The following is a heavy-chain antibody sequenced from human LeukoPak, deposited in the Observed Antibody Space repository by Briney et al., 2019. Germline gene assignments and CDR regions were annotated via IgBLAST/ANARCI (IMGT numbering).Heavy chain of an antibody. CDR1: GFTFSSCS. V-gene: IGHV3-21*01. J-gene: IGHJ6*03. CDR2: ITSSGTYI. CDR3: ARDPYSGNYGNDYYYYMDV. D-gene: IGHD1-26*01. Sequence: PGGSLRLSCSASGFTFSSCSMNWVRQAPGKGQEWVSSITSSGTYIFYADSVKGRFTISRDNAKNSLYLQMDSLGPEDTAVYYCARDPYSGNYGNDYYYYMDVWGKGTTVTISS.